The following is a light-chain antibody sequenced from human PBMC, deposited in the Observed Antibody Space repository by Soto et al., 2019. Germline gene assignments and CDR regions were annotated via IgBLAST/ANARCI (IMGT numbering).Light chain of an antibody. CDR2: YDS. CDR1: NIGSKS. Sequence: SYELTQPPSVSVAPGKTARITCGGHNIGSKSVHWYQQKPGQAPVLVIYYDSDRPSGIPERFSGSNSGNTATLTISRVEAGDEADYYCQVWDSSSDHPYNVFGSGTQLTVL. CDR3: QVWDSSSDHPYNV. J-gene: IGLJ6*01. V-gene: IGLV3-21*04.